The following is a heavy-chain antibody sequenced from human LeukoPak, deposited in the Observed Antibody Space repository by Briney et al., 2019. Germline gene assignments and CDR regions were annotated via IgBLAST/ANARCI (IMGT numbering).Heavy chain of an antibody. CDR1: GGSISSYY. CDR2: INHSGST. V-gene: IGHV4-34*01. D-gene: IGHD3-3*01. J-gene: IGHJ6*02. CDR3: AREMEWRSTNYYYYYGMDV. Sequence: TSETLSLTCTVSGGSISSYYWGWIRQPPGKGLEWIGEINHSGSTNYNPSLKSRVTISVDTSKNQFSLKLSSVTAADTAVYYCAREMEWRSTNYYYYYGMDVWGQGTTVTVSS.